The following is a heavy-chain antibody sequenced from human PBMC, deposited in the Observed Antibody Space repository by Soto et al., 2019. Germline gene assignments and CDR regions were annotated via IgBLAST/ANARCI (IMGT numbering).Heavy chain of an antibody. CDR1: GGSISSYY. CDR2: IYYSGST. CDR3: GRGGYCSGGSCYYFDY. J-gene: IGHJ4*02. D-gene: IGHD2-15*01. Sequence: SETLSLTCTVSGGSISSYYWSWIRQPPGKGLEWIGYIYYSGSTNYNPSLKSRVTISVDTSKNQFSLKLSSVTAADTAVYYCGRGGYCSGGSCYYFDYWGQGTLVTVSS. V-gene: IGHV4-59*01.